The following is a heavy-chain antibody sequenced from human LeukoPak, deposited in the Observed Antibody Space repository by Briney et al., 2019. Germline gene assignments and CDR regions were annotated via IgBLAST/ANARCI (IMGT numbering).Heavy chain of an antibody. CDR3: ARVLLTDDFWRGYYGGKGWFDP. Sequence: SETLSLTCTVSGGSISSHYWSWIRQPPGKGLEWIGYIYYSGSTNYNPSLKSRVTISVDTSKNQFSLKLSSVTAADTAVYYCARVLLTDDFWRGYYGGKGWFDPWGQGTLVTVSS. D-gene: IGHD3-3*01. J-gene: IGHJ5*02. V-gene: IGHV4-59*11. CDR1: GGSISSHY. CDR2: IYYSGST.